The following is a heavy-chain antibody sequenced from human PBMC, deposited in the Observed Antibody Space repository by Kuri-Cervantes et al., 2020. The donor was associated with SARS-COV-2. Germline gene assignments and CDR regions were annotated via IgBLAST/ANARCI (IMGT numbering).Heavy chain of an antibody. CDR1: GFTFSSYG. CDR2: IRYDGSNK. D-gene: IGHD4-11*01. V-gene: IGHV3-30*02. J-gene: IGHJ4*02. CDR3: AKDTDYTHDY. Sequence: GGSLRLSCAASGFTFSSYGMHWVRQAPGKGLEWVAFIRYDGSNKYYADSVKGRFTISRDNSKNTLYLQMNSLRTEDTAVYYCAKDTDYTHDYWGQGTLVTVSS.